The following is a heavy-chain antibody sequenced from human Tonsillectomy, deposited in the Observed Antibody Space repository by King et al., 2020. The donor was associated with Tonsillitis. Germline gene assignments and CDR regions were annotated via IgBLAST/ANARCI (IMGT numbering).Heavy chain of an antibody. V-gene: IGHV3-23*04. CDR1: GFTFSSYA. J-gene: IGHJ4*02. CDR2: ITAGGGRP. CDR3: AKGRTTVTPTPLLL. D-gene: IGHD4-17*01. Sequence: VQLVESGGGLVQPWGSLRLSCAASGFTFSSYAKTWVRQAPRKGLEWGSAITAGGGRPYGADSVKGRFPISRDNAKNTLFLQMNSLRAEDTAIYFCAKGRTTVTPTPLLLGGQGTLVTVSS.